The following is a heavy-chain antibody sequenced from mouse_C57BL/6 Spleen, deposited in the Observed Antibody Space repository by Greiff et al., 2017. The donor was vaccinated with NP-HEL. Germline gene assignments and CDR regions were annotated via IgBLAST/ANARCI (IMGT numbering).Heavy chain of an antibody. CDR2: ISYSGST. D-gene: IGHD1-1*01. J-gene: IGHJ2*01. Sequence: EVKLLESGPGMVKPSQSLSLTCTVTGYSITSGYDWHWIRHFPGNKLEWMGYISYSGSTNYNPSLKSRISITHDTSKNHFFLKLNSVTTEDTATYYCARGGLTRGFDYWGQGTTLTVSS. CDR1: GYSITSGYD. CDR3: ARGGLTRGFDY. V-gene: IGHV3-1*01.